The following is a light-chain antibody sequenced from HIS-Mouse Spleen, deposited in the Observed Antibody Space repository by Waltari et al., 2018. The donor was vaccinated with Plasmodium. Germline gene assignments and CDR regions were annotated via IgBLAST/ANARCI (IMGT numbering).Light chain of an antibody. CDR3: QQYGSSPYT. Sequence: EIVLTQSPGTLSLSPGERATLSCRASQSVSSSYLAWYQQKPGKATRLLIYGASSRATGIPERFSGSGSGTDFTLTISRLEPEDFAVYYCQQYGSSPYTFGQGTKLEIK. CDR1: QSVSSSY. J-gene: IGKJ2*01. CDR2: GAS. V-gene: IGKV3-20*01.